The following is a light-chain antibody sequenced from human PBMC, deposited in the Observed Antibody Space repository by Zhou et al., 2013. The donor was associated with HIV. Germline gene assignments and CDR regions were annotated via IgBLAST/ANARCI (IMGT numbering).Light chain of an antibody. J-gene: IGKJ1*01. CDR2: GAS. Sequence: EIVLAQSPGTLSLSPGERATLSCRASQSVSSSSLAWYQHKPGQAPRLLIYGASSRATGTPDRFSGSGSGTDFTLTISRLEPEDFAVYYCQQYVSSPRTFGQGTKVEIK. CDR1: QSVSSSS. CDR3: QQYVSSPRT. V-gene: IGKV3-20*01.